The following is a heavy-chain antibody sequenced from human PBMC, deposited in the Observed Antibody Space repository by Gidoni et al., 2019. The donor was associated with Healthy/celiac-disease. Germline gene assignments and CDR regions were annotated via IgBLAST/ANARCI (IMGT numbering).Heavy chain of an antibody. D-gene: IGHD5-12*01. CDR1: GFTFSDHY. V-gene: IGHV3-72*01. Sequence: EVQLVESGGGLVQPGGSLRLSCAASGFTFSDHYMDWVRQAPGKGLEWVGRTRNKANSYTTEYAASVKGRFTISRDDSKNSLYLQMNSLKTEDTAVYYCARAIVATIAEDYYYYYYMDVWGKGTTVTVSS. CDR2: TRNKANSYTT. CDR3: ARAIVATIAEDYYYYYYMDV. J-gene: IGHJ6*03.